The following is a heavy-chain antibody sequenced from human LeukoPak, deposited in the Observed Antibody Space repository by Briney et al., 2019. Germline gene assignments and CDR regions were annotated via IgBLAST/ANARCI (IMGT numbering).Heavy chain of an antibody. Sequence: GRSLRLSCAASGFTFSSYGMHWVRQAPGKGLEWVAVIWYDGSNKYYADSVKGRFTISRDNSKNTLYLQMNSLRAEDTAVYYCAKTPYRIVGTFDYWGQGTLVTVSS. CDR2: IWYDGSNK. D-gene: IGHD1-26*01. CDR1: GFTFSSYG. J-gene: IGHJ4*02. CDR3: AKTPYRIVGTFDY. V-gene: IGHV3-33*06.